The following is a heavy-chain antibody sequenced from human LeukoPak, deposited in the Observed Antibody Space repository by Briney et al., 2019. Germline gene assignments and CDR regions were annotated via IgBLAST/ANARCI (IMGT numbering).Heavy chain of an antibody. CDR1: GGSISSYY. J-gene: IGHJ4*02. CDR2: IYYSGST. V-gene: IGHV4-59*08. CDR3: ARHVLRYSGYDR. Sequence: KPSETLSLTCTVSGGSISSYYWSWIRQPPGKGLEWLGYIYYSGSTNYNPSLKSRVTISVDTSKNQFSLKLSSVTAADTAVYYCARHVLRYSGYDRWGQGTLVTVSS. D-gene: IGHD5-12*01.